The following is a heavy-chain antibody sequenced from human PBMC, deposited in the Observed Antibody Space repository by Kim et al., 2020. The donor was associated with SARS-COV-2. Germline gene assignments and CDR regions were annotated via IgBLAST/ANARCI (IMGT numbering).Heavy chain of an antibody. CDR1: GFTFSSYA. CDR3: VKDLAHAIAARSLYYFDY. J-gene: IGHJ4*02. D-gene: IGHD6-6*01. V-gene: IGHV3-64D*06. CDR2: ISSNGGST. Sequence: GGSLRLSCSASGFTFSSYAMHWVRQAPGKGLEYVSAISSNGGSTYYADSVKGRFTISRDNSKNTLYLQMSSLRAEDTAVYYCVKDLAHAIAARSLYYFDYWGQGTLVTVSS.